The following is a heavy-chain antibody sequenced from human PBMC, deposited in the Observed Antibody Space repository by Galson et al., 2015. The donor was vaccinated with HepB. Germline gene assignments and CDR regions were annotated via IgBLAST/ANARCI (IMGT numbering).Heavy chain of an antibody. D-gene: IGHD3-10*01. CDR1: GFTFSSYW. V-gene: IGHV3-7*03. CDR2: IKQGGSEK. CDR3: ARDGFSFGSGSYYGYYYYGMDV. Sequence: SLRLSCAASGFTFSSYWMTWVRQAPGKGLEWVANIKQGGSEKYYVDSVKGRFTISRDNAKNSPYLQMNSLRAEDTAVYYCARDGFSFGSGSYYGYYYYGMDVWGQGTTVTVSS. J-gene: IGHJ6*02.